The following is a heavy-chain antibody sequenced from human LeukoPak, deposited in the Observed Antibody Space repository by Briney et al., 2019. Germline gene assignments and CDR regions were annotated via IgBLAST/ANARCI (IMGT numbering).Heavy chain of an antibody. Sequence: GGSLRLSCAASAFTFNSYGMHWVRQAPGKGLEWVAVIWYDGSNKYYADSVKGRFTISRDNSKNTLYLQMNSLRAEDTAVYYCAKSDAVTPYYMDVWGKGTTVTVSS. CDR1: AFTFNSYG. CDR3: AKSDAVTPYYMDV. D-gene: IGHD5-18*01. J-gene: IGHJ6*03. V-gene: IGHV3-33*06. CDR2: IWYDGSNK.